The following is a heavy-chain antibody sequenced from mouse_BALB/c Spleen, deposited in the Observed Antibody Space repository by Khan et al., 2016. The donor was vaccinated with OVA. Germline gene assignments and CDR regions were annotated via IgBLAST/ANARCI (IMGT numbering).Heavy chain of an antibody. V-gene: IGHV1-31*01. D-gene: IGHD1-1*01. CDR1: GYSFTSYY. CDR3: TRHGSTSGFAY. CDR2: IDPFNGGS. J-gene: IGHJ3*01. Sequence: EVELVESGPELMKPGALVKISCKASGYSFTSYYIHWVKQSHGKTLEWIGYIDPFNGGSTYNQKFKGKATLTVVKSSSTAYMHLSSLTSEDSAVYYCTRHGSTSGFAYWGQGTLVTVSA.